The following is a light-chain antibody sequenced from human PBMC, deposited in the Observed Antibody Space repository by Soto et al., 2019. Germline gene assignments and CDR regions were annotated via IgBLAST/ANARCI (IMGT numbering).Light chain of an antibody. CDR3: QQSYTTPRT. J-gene: IGKJ1*01. V-gene: IGKV1-39*01. Sequence: DIQMTQSPSSLSASVGDRVTITCRASQSISNYLNWYQQKPGKAPNLLIYAASDLQRGVPSRFSGSGSGRDFTLTIRSLQPEDFAIYYCQQSYTTPRTFGQGTK. CDR2: AAS. CDR1: QSISNY.